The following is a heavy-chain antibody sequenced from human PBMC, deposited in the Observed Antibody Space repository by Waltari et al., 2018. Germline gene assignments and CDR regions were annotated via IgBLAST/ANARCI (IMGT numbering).Heavy chain of an antibody. V-gene: IGHV1-69*05. D-gene: IGHD3-10*01. CDR1: GGTFSSYA. Sequence: QVQLVQSGAEVKKPGSSVKVSCKASGGTFSSYAISWVRQAPGQGLEWMGGIIPIFGTANYAQKFQGRFTITTDESTSTAYMELSSLRSEDTAVYYCARDHRIMVRGPPSLPGLYYYGMDVWGQGTTVTVSS. J-gene: IGHJ6*02. CDR3: ARDHRIMVRGPPSLPGLYYYGMDV. CDR2: IIPIFGTA.